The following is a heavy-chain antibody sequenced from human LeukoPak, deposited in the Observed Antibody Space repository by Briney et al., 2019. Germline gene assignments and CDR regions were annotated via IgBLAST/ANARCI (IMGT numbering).Heavy chain of an antibody. D-gene: IGHD2-2*01. CDR1: GFDFINSW. CDR3: AADFPGASYPVDY. V-gene: IGHV3-15*01. Sequence: GGSLRLSCAASGFDFINSWMSWVRQAPGKGLEWVARIKRKADGETTEYTAPVNGRFTISRDDAKNTLYVQMNRLKTEDTGVYFYAADFPGASYPVDYWGQGALVTVSS. J-gene: IGHJ4*02. CDR2: IKRKADGETT.